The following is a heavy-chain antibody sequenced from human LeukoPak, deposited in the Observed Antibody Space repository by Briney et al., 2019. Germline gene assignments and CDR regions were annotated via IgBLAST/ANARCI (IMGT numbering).Heavy chain of an antibody. D-gene: IGHD3-9*01. CDR2: INLRGAT. CDR1: GGVFSGYY. CDR3: ARGRGILDLF. J-gene: IGHJ4*02. V-gene: IGHV4-34*01. Sequence: SETLSLTCGVYGGVFSGYYWSWIRQPPGKGLEWTAQINLRGATNNNPSPKRRVTISVDTSKNPFSRILSSVTAADTAMYYCARGRGILDLFGGEGTLVTVSS.